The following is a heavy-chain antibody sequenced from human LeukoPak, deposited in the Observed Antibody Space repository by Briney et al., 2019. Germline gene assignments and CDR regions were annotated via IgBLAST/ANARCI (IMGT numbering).Heavy chain of an antibody. Sequence: SETLSLTCTVSGGSVSRGSYYWSWIRQPPGKGLEWIGYIYYSGSTNYNPSLKSRVTISVDTSKNQFSLKLSSVTAADTAVYYCARDPRSSGYCGGGSCSDWFDPWGQGTLVTVSS. CDR3: ARDPRSSGYCGGGSCSDWFDP. D-gene: IGHD2-15*01. J-gene: IGHJ5*02. V-gene: IGHV4-61*01. CDR1: GGSVSRGSYY. CDR2: IYYSGST.